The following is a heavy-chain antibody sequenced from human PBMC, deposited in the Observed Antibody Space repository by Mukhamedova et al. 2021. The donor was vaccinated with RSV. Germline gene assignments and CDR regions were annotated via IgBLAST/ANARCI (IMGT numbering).Heavy chain of an antibody. Sequence: SGGSTYYADSVKGRFTISRDNSKNTLYLQMNSLRAEDTAVYYCATKGDILTGYYYRGYYYGMDVWGQGTTVTVSS. D-gene: IGHD3-9*01. CDR3: ATKGDILTGYYYRGYYYGMDV. V-gene: IGHV3-66*02. J-gene: IGHJ6*02. CDR2: SGGST.